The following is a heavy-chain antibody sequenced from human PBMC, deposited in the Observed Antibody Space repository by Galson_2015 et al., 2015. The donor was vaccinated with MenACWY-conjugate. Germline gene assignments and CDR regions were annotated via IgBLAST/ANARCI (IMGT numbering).Heavy chain of an antibody. D-gene: IGHD2-8*01. CDR1: GFTFTSHY. V-gene: IGHV1-46*01. J-gene: IGHJ5*02. CDR3: AREWADKDADSNGWFDP. CDR2: MHPSSNAT. Sequence: SVKVSCKASGFTFTSHYFHWVRQAPGQDLEWMGIMHPSSNATVYAQKFQGRVTLTWDTSTTTVYMDLISLRSEDTAVYYCAREWADKDADSNGWFDPWGQGTLVTVS.